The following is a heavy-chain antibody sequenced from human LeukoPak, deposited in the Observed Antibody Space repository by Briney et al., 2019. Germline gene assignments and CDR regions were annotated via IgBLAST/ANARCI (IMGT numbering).Heavy chain of an antibody. D-gene: IGHD2-8*01. J-gene: IGHJ4*02. CDR1: GFTFSKYW. CDR3: ADPGVGY. CDR2: IRQNGSGI. Sequence: GGSLRLSCAASGFTFSKYWMSWVRQAPGKGLEWVANIRQNGSGIAYVDSVEGRFTISRGDAQNSLYLEMNRLRVEDTAVYYCADPGVGYWGQGTLVTVSA. V-gene: IGHV3-7*01.